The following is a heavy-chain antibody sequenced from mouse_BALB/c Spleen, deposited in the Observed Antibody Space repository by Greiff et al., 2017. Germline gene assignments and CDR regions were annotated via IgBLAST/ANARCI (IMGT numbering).Heavy chain of an antibody. CDR1: GYTFTSYW. CDR3: ARDPYSLLTWFAY. D-gene: IGHD1-2*01. Sequence: QDQLQQSGAELAKPGASVKMSCKASGYTFTSYWMHWVKQRPGQGLEWIGYINPSTGYTEYNQKFKDKATLTADKSSSTAYMQLSSLTSEDSAVYYCARDPYSLLTWFAYWGQGTLVTVSA. CDR2: INPSTGYT. J-gene: IGHJ3*01. V-gene: IGHV1-7*01.